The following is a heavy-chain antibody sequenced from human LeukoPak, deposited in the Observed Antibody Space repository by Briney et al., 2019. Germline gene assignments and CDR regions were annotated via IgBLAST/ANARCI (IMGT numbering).Heavy chain of an antibody. Sequence: GGSLRLSCAASGFTFSDYYMSWIRQAPGKGLEWVSYISSSGSTIYYADSVKGRFTISRDNAKNSLYLQMNSLRAEDTAVYYCARSERGLNYYYYMDVWGKGTTVTVSS. CDR1: GFTFSDYY. J-gene: IGHJ6*03. V-gene: IGHV3-11*01. CDR2: ISSSGSTI. CDR3: ARSERGLNYYYYMDV. D-gene: IGHD5-24*01.